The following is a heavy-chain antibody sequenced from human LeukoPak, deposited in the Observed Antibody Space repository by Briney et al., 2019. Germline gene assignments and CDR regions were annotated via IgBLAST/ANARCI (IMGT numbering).Heavy chain of an antibody. CDR2: LYHSGST. J-gene: IGHJ3*02. CDR1: GYSISSGYY. Sequence: SETLSLTCTVSGYSISSGYYWGWIRQPPGKGLEWIGSLYHSGSTYYNPSLKSRVTMSVDTSKNQFSLKLSSVTAADTAVYYCARDQPGITIFGVAPDAFDIWGQGTMVTVSS. D-gene: IGHD3-3*01. CDR3: ARDQPGITIFGVAPDAFDI. V-gene: IGHV4-38-2*02.